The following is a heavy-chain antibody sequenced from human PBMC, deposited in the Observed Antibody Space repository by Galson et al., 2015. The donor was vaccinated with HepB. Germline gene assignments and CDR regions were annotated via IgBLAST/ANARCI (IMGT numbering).Heavy chain of an antibody. J-gene: IGHJ4*02. V-gene: IGHV3-30*17. CDR1: GFTFSSYA. D-gene: IGHD3-10*01. Sequence: SLRLSCAASGFTFSSYAVHWVRQAPGKGLEWVAVIAHDGKTEYYADSVRSRFTISRDNSNNTLYLQLNSPRLEDTAVYYCARSITMVRINTPDCWGQGTLVIVSS. CDR3: ARSITMVRINTPDC. CDR2: IAHDGKTE.